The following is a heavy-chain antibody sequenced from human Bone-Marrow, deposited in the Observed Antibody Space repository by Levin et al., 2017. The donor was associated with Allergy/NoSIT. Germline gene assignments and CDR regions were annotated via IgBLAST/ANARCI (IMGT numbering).Heavy chain of an antibody. Sequence: GESLKISCAASGFTFSSYEMNWVRQAPGKGLEWVSYISSSGSTIYYADSVKGRFTISRDNAKNSLYLQMNSLRAEDTAVYYCAREAFGIVGATGYYYYGMDVWGQGTTVTVSS. CDR1: GFTFSSYE. J-gene: IGHJ6*02. D-gene: IGHD1-26*01. CDR3: AREAFGIVGATGYYYYGMDV. V-gene: IGHV3-48*03. CDR2: ISSSGSTI.